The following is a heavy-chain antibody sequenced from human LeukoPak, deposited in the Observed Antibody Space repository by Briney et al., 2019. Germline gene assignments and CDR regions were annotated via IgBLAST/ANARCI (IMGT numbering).Heavy chain of an antibody. CDR1: GGSISSGGYY. D-gene: IGHD3-22*01. CDR2: IYHSGST. V-gene: IGHV4-30-2*01. Sequence: PSETPSLTCTVSGGSISSGGYYWSWIRQPPGKGLEWIGYIYHSGSTYYNPSPKSRVTISVDRSKNQFSLKLSSVTAADTAVYYCARGRTRITMIVVVNRYYYYGMDVWGQGTTVTVSS. J-gene: IGHJ6*02. CDR3: ARGRTRITMIVVVNRYYYYGMDV.